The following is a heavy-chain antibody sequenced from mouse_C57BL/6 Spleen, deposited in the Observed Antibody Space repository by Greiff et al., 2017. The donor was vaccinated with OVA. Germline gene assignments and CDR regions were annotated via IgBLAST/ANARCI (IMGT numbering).Heavy chain of an antibody. Sequence: EVQLQQSGPELVKPGASVKISCKASGYTFTDYYMNWVKQSHGKSLEWIGDINPNNGGTSYNQKFKGKATLTVDKSSSTAYMEIRRLTSEDSAVYYCYYYGSSGFAYWGQGTLVTVSA. CDR3: YYYGSSGFAY. CDR2: INPNNGGT. D-gene: IGHD1-1*01. V-gene: IGHV1-26*01. J-gene: IGHJ3*01. CDR1: GYTFTDYY.